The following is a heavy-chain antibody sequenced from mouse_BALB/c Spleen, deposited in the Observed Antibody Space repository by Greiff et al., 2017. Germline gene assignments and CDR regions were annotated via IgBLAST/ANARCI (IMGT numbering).Heavy chain of an antibody. Sequence: EVQLQQSGAELVKPGASVKLSCTASGFNIKDTYMHWVKQRPEQGLEWMGMIDPANGNTKSDPKFQGQATITAYTSANPAYLQLSSLTSEDTAVYYCARLDYGGGYYTMDYWGQGTSVTVSS. CDR3: ARLDYGGGYYTMDY. CDR2: IDPANGNT. D-gene: IGHD2-4*01. CDR1: GFNIKDTY. J-gene: IGHJ4*01. V-gene: IGHV14-3*02.